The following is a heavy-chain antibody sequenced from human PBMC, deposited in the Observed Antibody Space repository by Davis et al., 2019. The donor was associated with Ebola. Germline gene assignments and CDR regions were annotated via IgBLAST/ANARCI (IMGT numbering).Heavy chain of an antibody. CDR1: GGTFSSYA. D-gene: IGHD3-10*01. J-gene: IGHJ4*02. Sequence: SVKVSCKVSGGTFSSYAISWVRQAPGQGLEWMGRIIPILGIANYAQKFQGRVTITADKSTSTAYMELSSLRSDDTAVYYCARGITMVQGVTPFDYWGQGTLVTVSS. CDR2: IIPILGIA. CDR3: ARGITMVQGVTPFDY. V-gene: IGHV1-69*04.